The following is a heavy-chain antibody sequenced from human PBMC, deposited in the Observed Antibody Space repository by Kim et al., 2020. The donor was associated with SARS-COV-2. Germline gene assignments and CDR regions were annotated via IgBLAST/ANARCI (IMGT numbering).Heavy chain of an antibody. J-gene: IGHJ5*02. CDR3: ARPSSGSYYSRFDP. D-gene: IGHD3-10*01. Sequence: GGSLRLSCAASGFTFSSYAMHWVRQAPDKGLEWVAVISYDGSNKYYADSVKGRFTISRDNSKNTLYLQMNSLRAEDTAVYYCARPSSGSYYSRFDPWGQGTLVTVSS. CDR2: ISYDGSNK. V-gene: IGHV3-30*04. CDR1: GFTFSSYA.